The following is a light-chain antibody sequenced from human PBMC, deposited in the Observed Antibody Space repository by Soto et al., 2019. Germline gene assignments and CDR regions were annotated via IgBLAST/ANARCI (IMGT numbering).Light chain of an antibody. CDR3: QQYNNWPSRRSGIQFPGPVT. CDR1: QSVSSN. CDR2: GAS. Sequence: EIVMTQSPATLSVSPGERATLSCRASQSVSSNLAWYQQKPGQAPRLLIYGASTRATGIPARFSGSGSGTEFTLTISSLQSEDFAVYYCQQYNNWPSRRSGIQFPGPVTFGQGTKVDIK. J-gene: IGKJ2*01. V-gene: IGKV3-15*01.